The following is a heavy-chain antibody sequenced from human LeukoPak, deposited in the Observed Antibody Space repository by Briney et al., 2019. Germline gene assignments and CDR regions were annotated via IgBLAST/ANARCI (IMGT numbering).Heavy chain of an antibody. D-gene: IGHD3-22*01. Sequence: SETLSLTCTVSGDSIGTYYWSWIRQPPGKGLEWIGYVFDSGGTNYNPSLKSRVTISVDTSKNQFSLKLSPVTAADTAVYYCARGKTYYDISKDAFDIWGQGTMVTVSS. CDR2: VFDSGGT. CDR3: ARGKTYYDISKDAFDI. V-gene: IGHV4-59*01. CDR1: GDSIGTYY. J-gene: IGHJ3*02.